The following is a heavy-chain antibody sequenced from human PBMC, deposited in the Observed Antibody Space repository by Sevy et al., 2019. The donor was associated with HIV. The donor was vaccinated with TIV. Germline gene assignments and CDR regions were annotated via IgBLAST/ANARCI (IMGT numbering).Heavy chain of an antibody. V-gene: IGHV4-39*01. D-gene: IGHD1-26*01. CDR2: IYYSGST. CDR1: GGSISSSSYY. CDR3: VRRSGSYHGAYYFDY. Sequence: SETLSLTCTVSGGSISSSSYYWGWIRQPPGKGLEWIGSIYYSGSTYYNPSLKSRVTISVETSKNQFSLKLSSVTAADTAVYYCVRRSGSYHGAYYFDYWGQGTLVTVSS. J-gene: IGHJ4*02.